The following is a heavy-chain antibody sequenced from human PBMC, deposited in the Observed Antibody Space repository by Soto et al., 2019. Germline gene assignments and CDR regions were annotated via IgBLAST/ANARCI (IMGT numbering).Heavy chain of an antibody. CDR1: GFTFSDHY. D-gene: IGHD6-13*01. CDR2: SRNKANRYTT. J-gene: IGHJ4*02. CDR3: TRVAPIVAAGTDY. Sequence: PGGSLRLSXAASGFTFSDHYMDWVRQAPGKGLEWVGRSRNKANRYTTEYAASVKGRFTISRDDSKNSLYLLMNSLQTEDTAVYYCTRVAPIVAAGTDYWGQGTLVTVSS. V-gene: IGHV3-72*01.